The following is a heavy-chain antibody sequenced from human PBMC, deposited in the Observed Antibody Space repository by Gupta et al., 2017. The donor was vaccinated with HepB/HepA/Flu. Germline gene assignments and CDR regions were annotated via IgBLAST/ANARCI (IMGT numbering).Heavy chain of an antibody. Sequence: QVQLVESGGGVVQPGRSLRLSCAASGFTFSSYAMPCVGQVPGKGLEWVAVISYDGSNKYYADSVKGRFTSSRDNSKNTLYLQMNSLRAEDTAVYYCARDSDSDGSGDPYYYYYGMDVWGQGTTVTVSS. CDR2: ISYDGSNK. V-gene: IGHV3-30-3*01. CDR1: GFTFSSYA. D-gene: IGHD3-10*01. CDR3: ARDSDSDGSGDPYYYYYGMDV. J-gene: IGHJ6*02.